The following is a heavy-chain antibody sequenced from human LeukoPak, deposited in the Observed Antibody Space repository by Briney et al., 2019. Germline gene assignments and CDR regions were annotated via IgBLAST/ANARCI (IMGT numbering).Heavy chain of an antibody. Sequence: GGSLRLSCAASGFTFTSYAMSWVRQAPGKGLEWVANIKQDGSEKYYVDSVKGRFTISRDNAKNSLYLQMNSLRAEDTAVYYCASLNYFDYWGQGTLVTVSS. J-gene: IGHJ4*02. V-gene: IGHV3-7*01. CDR1: GFTFTSYA. CDR2: IKQDGSEK. CDR3: ASLNYFDY.